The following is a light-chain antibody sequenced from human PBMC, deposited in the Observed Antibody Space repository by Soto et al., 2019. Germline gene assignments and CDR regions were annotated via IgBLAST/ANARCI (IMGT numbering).Light chain of an antibody. CDR2: GAS. Sequence: EIVLTQSPPALSVSPAAGAGLXCGASQSVSSNLAWYQQKPGQAPRLLIYGASTRATGIPARFSGSGSETDFTLTISRLEPEDFALYYCQQYGGSPITFGQGTRLENK. CDR1: QSVSSN. J-gene: IGKJ5*01. CDR3: QQYGGSPIT. V-gene: IGKV3-20*01.